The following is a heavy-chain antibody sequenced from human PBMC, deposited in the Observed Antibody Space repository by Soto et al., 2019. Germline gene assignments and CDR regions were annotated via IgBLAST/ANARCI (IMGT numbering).Heavy chain of an antibody. Sequence: VPLLESGGDLVQPGGTLILSCVASGYPFGDYAMRWVRQAPGKGLEWVSAIGPTEAHAPAYAASVKGRFTISRDNSRNILYLQMTNLRAEDTGVYYCAKDAIPYNGRDDAFDLWGQGTMVTVSS. CDR1: GYPFGDYA. CDR3: AKDAIPYNGRDDAFDL. CDR2: IGPTEAHAP. D-gene: IGHD2-2*02. J-gene: IGHJ3*01. V-gene: IGHV3-23*01.